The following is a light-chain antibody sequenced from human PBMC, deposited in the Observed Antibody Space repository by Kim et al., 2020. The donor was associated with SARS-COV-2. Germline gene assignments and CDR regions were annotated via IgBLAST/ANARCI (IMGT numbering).Light chain of an antibody. Sequence: VSRTCTLNSGHSFDTIAWNQQLPEKGPRHLMKLNSDGSHSKGDEIPDRFSGSSSGAERYLTISSLHSEDEADYYCQTWGAGIIVFGGGTQLTVL. CDR3: QTWGAGIIV. CDR1: SGHSFDT. V-gene: IGLV4-69*01. J-gene: IGLJ2*01. CDR2: LNSDGSH.